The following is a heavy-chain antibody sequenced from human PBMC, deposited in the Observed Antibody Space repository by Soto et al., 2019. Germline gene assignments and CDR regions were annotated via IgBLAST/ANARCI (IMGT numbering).Heavy chain of an antibody. CDR2: ISAHTGSS. CDR1: GYTFTSSG. CDR3: ARRDTGGFLRYFDN. Sequence: ASVKVSCKASGYTFTSSGMSWVRQAPGQGLEWMGWISAHTGSSEYAQRFQGRVTMTTDRSTSTAYMELRSLRSEDTALYFCARRDTGGFLRYFDNWGQGTLVTVSS. D-gene: IGHD2-8*02. V-gene: IGHV1-18*01. J-gene: IGHJ4*02.